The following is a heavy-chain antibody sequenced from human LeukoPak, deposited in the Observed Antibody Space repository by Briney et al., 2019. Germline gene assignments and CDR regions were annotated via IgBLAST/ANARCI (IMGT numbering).Heavy chain of an antibody. V-gene: IGHV3-49*03. Sequence: GGSLRLSCTASGFTFGDYAMSWFCQAPGKGLEWVGFIRSKAYGGTTEYAASVKGRFTISRDDSKSIAYLQMNSLKTEDTAVYYCTRGDNYDFWSGYYSPNNWFDPWGQGTLVTVSS. CDR2: IRSKAYGGTT. D-gene: IGHD3-3*01. CDR3: TRGDNYDFWSGYYSPNNWFDP. J-gene: IGHJ5*02. CDR1: GFTFGDYA.